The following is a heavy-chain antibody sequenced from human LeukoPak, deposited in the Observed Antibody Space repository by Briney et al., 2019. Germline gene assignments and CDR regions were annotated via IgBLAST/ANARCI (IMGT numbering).Heavy chain of an antibody. CDR3: ARDSHTDPNIVATILGDANWFDP. J-gene: IGHJ5*02. CDR2: INTNTGNP. V-gene: IGHV7-4-1*02. CDR1: GYTFTSYA. D-gene: IGHD5-12*01. Sequence: GASVKVSCKASGYTFTSYAMNWVRQAPGQGLEWMGWINTNTGNPTYAQGFTGRFVFSLDTSVSTAYLQISSLKAEDTAVYYCARDSHTDPNIVATILGDANWFDPWGQGTLVTVSS.